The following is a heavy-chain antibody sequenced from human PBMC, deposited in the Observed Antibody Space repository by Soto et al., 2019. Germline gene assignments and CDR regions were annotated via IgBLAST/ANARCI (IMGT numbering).Heavy chain of an antibody. Sequence: QVQLVQSGAEVKKPGASVKVSCKTSGYTFSDYYIHWVRQAPGQGLEWLGWINPDSGVSNSAQKFQDSVSMTMVTSISTAYMELGGLRSDDTAVYFCARDGKYSCGPSSHEALDVWGQGNTVTVSS. V-gene: IGHV1-2*02. CDR3: ARDGKYSCGPSSHEALDV. D-gene: IGHD6-19*01. CDR2: INPDSGVS. CDR1: GYTFSDYY. J-gene: IGHJ6*02.